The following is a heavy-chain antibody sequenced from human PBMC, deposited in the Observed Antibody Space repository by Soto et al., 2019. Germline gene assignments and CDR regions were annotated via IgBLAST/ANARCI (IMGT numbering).Heavy chain of an antibody. Sequence: QLQLQESGPGLVRPSETLSLTCSVSGASISSSGFHWGWIRQPPGKGLECIGNVFYSGSAYYNPSLKSRVTISLDTSKNQFSLKLTSVTAADTAVYYCATATGGDSGGYFHHWGQGTLVTVSS. CDR3: ATATGGDSGGYFHH. CDR1: GASISSSGFH. J-gene: IGHJ1*01. D-gene: IGHD4-17*01. V-gene: IGHV4-39*01. CDR2: VFYSGSA.